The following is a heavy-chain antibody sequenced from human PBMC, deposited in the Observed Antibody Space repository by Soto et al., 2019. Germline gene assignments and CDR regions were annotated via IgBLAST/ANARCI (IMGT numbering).Heavy chain of an antibody. J-gene: IGHJ6*02. V-gene: IGHV3-30-3*01. CDR3: ARDKTYSSSWSPYYYYYGMDV. CDR2: ISYDGSNK. CDR1: GFTFSSYA. Sequence: QSGGSLRLSCAASGFTFSSYAMHWVRQAPGKGLEWVAVISYDGSNKYYADSVKGRFTISRDNSKNTLYLQMNSLRAEDTAVYYCARDKTYSSSWSPYYYYYGMDVWGQGTTVTVSS. D-gene: IGHD6-13*01.